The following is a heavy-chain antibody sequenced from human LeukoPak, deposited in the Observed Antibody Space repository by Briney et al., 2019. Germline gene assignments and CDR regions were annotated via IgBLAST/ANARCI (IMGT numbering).Heavy chain of an antibody. D-gene: IGHD3-22*01. Sequence: LPGGSLRLSCAASGFTFNNYAMSWVRQAPGKGLEWVSGISVSGGNTYYADSVKGRFAISRDNAKNSLYLQMNSLRDEDTVVYYCAGEMASLGLTMIVVVPTAFDIWGQGTMVTVSS. V-gene: IGHV3-23*01. CDR1: GFTFNNYA. CDR3: AGEMASLGLTMIVVVPTAFDI. CDR2: ISVSGGNT. J-gene: IGHJ3*02.